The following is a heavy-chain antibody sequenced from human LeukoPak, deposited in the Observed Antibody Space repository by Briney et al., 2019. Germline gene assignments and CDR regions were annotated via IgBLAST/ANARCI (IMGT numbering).Heavy chain of an antibody. CDR2: IYYSGNT. D-gene: IGHD1-26*01. CDR3: ARHLSGSYFYVLDAFDI. Sequence: SETLSLTCTVSGGSISSYYWSWIRQPPGKGLEWIGYIYYSGNTNYNPSLKSRVTISVDTSKNQFSLKLSSVTAADTAVYYCARHLSGSYFYVLDAFDIWGQGTMVTVSS. CDR1: GGSISSYY. J-gene: IGHJ3*02. V-gene: IGHV4-59*08.